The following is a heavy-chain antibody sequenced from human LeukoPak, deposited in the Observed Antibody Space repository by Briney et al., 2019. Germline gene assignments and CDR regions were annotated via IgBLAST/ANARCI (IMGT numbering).Heavy chain of an antibody. J-gene: IGHJ6*03. CDR3: ALPYYDFWSGYSSMDV. CDR1: GGTFSSYA. CDR2: IIPIFGTA. Sequence: SVKVSCKASGGTFSSYAISWVRQAPGQGLEWMGRIIPIFGTANYAQKFQGRVTITTDESMSTAYMELSSLRSEDTAVYYCALPYYDFWSGYSSMDVWGKGTTVTVSS. V-gene: IGHV1-69*05. D-gene: IGHD3-3*01.